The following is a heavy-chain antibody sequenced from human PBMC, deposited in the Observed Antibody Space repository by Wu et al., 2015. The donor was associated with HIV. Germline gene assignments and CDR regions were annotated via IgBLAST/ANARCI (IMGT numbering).Heavy chain of an antibody. Sequence: QVQLVQSGAEVKKPGASVKVSCRASGDTLTDYYMHWVRQAPGQGPEWMGLINPDSGDTKYAQKFQGRVTMTRDTSISTAYMELSGLRSDDTAVYYCARGGVYGVNVGDYSYYYYIDVWGKGTTVTVSS. V-gene: IGHV1-2*02. CDR2: INPDSGDT. D-gene: IGHD4-23*01. J-gene: IGHJ6*03. CDR1: GDTLTDYY. CDR3: ARGGVYGVNVGDYSYYYYIDV.